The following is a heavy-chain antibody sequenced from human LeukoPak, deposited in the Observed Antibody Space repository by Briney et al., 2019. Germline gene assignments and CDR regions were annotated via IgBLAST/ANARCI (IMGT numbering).Heavy chain of an antibody. CDR1: GVSICSYY. Sequence: SETLSLTCTVCGVSICSYYWIWLRQPPGKGLEGVVYIYYSGSNNYNTSLKSRVTISEETSNNQFSLKQSQVTAADTAVYYCAREQRGLRDGYITAWVSRGSYYCFDYWGQGTLVTVSS. D-gene: IGHD5-24*01. CDR3: AREQRGLRDGYITAWVSRGSYYCFDY. V-gene: IGHV4-59*01. J-gene: IGHJ4*02. CDR2: IYYSGSN.